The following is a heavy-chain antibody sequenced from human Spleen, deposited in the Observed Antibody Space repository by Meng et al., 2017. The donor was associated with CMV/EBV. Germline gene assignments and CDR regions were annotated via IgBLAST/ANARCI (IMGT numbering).Heavy chain of an antibody. V-gene: IGHV1-69*10. CDR2: IIPILAIT. CDR3: ARAWRVGATIVY. J-gene: IGHJ4*02. CDR1: GGTFSSYA. D-gene: IGHD1-26*01. Sequence: SVDLSLKASGGTFSSYAIAWVRQAPGQGLEWMGGIIPILAITYYAQKFQGRVTITADKPTSTAYMDLSSLRSDDTAVYYCARAWRVGATIVYWGQGTLVTVSS.